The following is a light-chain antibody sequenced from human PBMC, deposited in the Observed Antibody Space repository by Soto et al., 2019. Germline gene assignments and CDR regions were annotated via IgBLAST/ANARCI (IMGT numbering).Light chain of an antibody. CDR2: GAS. CDR3: QEYTDWSSP. V-gene: IGKV3-15*01. CDR1: QSVGSN. Sequence: VMTQSPASLYVSPGESSTLSCRASQSVGSNLAWYQQKPGQAPRLLIYGASTRATGTPTRFSGSGSGTDFTLSISSLQSEAFAAYYCQEYTDWSSPFGQGTTGDIK. J-gene: IGKJ2*01.